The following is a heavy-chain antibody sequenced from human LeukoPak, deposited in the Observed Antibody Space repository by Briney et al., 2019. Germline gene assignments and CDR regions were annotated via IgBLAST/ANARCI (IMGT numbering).Heavy chain of an antibody. CDR1: GFAFDEYP. CDR3: AKGRHSSSWPYNWFDP. J-gene: IGHJ5*02. CDR2: ISGSGGST. D-gene: IGHD6-13*01. Sequence: GGSLRLSCAASGFAFDEYPMQWVRQAPGKGLEWVSAISGSGGSTYYADSVKGRFTISRDNSKNTLYLQMNSLRAEDTAVYYCAKGRHSSSWPYNWFDPWGQGTLVTVSS. V-gene: IGHV3-23*01.